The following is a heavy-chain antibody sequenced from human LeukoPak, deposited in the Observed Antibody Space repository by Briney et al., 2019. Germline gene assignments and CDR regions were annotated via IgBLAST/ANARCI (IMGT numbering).Heavy chain of an antibody. V-gene: IGHV1-69*04. D-gene: IGHD2-2*01. CDR3: ARNSGCSSTSCHYYFDY. CDR2: IIPILGIA. Sequence: SVKVSCKASGGTFSSYAISWVRQAPGQGLEWMGRIIPILGIANYAQKFQGRVTITTDESTSTAYMELSSLRSEDTAVYYCARNSGCSSTSCHYYFDYWGQGTLVTVSS. CDR1: GGTFSSYA. J-gene: IGHJ4*02.